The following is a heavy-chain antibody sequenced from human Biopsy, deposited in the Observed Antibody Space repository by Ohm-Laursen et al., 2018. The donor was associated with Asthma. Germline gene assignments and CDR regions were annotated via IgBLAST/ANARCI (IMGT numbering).Heavy chain of an antibody. CDR2: ITSGSSTI. CDR1: GFTFSSYS. J-gene: IGHJ4*02. V-gene: IGHV3-48*01. D-gene: IGHD3-10*01. Sequence: LSLTCTASGFTFSSYSINWVRQAPGKGLEWLSFITSGSSTIYYADSVKGRFTVSRDNAQNSLYLQMNSLKADDTAVYYCARDPGGSAYYFDYWGQGTLVTVSS. CDR3: ARDPGGSAYYFDY.